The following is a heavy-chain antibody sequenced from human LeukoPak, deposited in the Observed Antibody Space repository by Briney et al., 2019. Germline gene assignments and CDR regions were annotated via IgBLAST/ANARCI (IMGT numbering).Heavy chain of an antibody. D-gene: IGHD1-26*01. CDR1: GGSVSGYY. CDR3: ARGPPTTALTYFQH. CDR2: INHSGNT. V-gene: IGHV4-34*01. Sequence: SETLSLTCAVSGGSVSGYYWSWIRQSPGKGLEWIGEINHSGNTNCNPSLKSRVTISVDTSKNQFSLKLSSVTAADTAVYYCARGPPTTALTYFQHWGQGTLVTVSS. J-gene: IGHJ1*01.